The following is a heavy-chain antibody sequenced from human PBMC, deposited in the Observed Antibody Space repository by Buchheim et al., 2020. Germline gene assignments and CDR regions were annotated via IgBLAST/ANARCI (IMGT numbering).Heavy chain of an antibody. D-gene: IGHD6-25*01. V-gene: IGHV3-23*01. CDR1: GFTFSSYA. J-gene: IGHJ6*02. CDR2: VSGSVGTT. CDR3: AKGLSSDYTYGMDV. Sequence: EVQLLESGGGLVQPGGSLRLSCAASGFTFSSYAMRLVRQAPGKGLELVSSVSGSVGTTSYADSVRGRFTIPRDNSKNTLYLPMNSLRAEDTAIYYCAKGLSSDYTYGMDVWGQGTT.